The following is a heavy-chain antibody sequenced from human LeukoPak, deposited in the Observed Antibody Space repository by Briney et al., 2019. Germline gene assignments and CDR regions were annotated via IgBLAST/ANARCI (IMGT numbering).Heavy chain of an antibody. CDR3: ATSSFYGQL. CDR2: IATGGYTL. D-gene: IGHD2/OR15-2a*01. Sequence: GGSLRLSCAASGFSFSDTYMSWIRQAPGKGLEWIAYIATGGYTLDYADSVRGRFTVSRDNAKNSLYLQMNSLRVEDTAVDYCATSSFYGQLWGQGTLVTVSS. CDR1: GFSFSDTY. J-gene: IGHJ1*01. V-gene: IGHV3-11*01.